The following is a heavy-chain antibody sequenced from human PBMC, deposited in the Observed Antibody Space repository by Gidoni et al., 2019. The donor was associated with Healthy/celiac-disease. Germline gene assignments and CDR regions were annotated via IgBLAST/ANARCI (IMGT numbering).Heavy chain of an antibody. CDR3: AKSMAVAGSSVLGDY. D-gene: IGHD6-19*01. CDR1: GFTVSSYA. V-gene: IGHV3-23*01. J-gene: IGHJ4*02. Sequence: EVQLLESGGGVVQPGGSLSLSCAASGFTVSSYAMSWVRQAPGKGLEWVSAISGSGGSTYYADSVKGRFTISRDNSKNPLYLQMNSLSAEDTAVYYCAKSMAVAGSSVLGDYWGQGTLVTVSS. CDR2: ISGSGGST.